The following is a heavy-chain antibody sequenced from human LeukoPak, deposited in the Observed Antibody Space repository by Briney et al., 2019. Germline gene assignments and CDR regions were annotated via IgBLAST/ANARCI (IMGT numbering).Heavy chain of an antibody. J-gene: IGHJ4*02. CDR1: GYTLTELS. Sequence: ASVKVSCKVSGYTLTELSMHWVRQAPGKRLEWMGGFDPEDGETIYAQKFQGRVTMTEDTSTDTAYMELSSLRSEDTAVYYCAHTGGYGDYVFDYWGQGTLVTVSS. V-gene: IGHV1-24*01. CDR2: FDPEDGET. D-gene: IGHD4-17*01. CDR3: AHTGGYGDYVFDY.